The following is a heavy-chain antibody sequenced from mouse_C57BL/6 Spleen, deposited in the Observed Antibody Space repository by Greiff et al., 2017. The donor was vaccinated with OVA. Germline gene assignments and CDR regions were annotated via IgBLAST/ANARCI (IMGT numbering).Heavy chain of an antibody. D-gene: IGHD1-1*01. V-gene: IGHV1-15*01. J-gene: IGHJ4*01. CDR3: TRPTVGMDY. Sequence: VQLQESGAELVRPGASVTLSCKASGYTFTDYEMHWVKQTPVHGLEWIGAIDPETGGTAYNQKFKGKAILTADKSSSTAYMELRSLSSEDSAVYYCTRPTVGMDYWGQGTSVTVSS. CDR1: GYTFTDYE. CDR2: IDPETGGT.